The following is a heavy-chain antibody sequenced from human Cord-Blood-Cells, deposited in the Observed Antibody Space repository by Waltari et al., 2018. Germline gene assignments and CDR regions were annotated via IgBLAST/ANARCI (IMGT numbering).Heavy chain of an antibody. CDR2: INPNSGGT. J-gene: IGHJ5*02. CDR1: GYTFTGYT. CDR3: ARDLLRHLKEYNWFDP. V-gene: IGHV1-2*02. D-gene: IGHD2-15*01. Sequence: QVQLVQSGAEVKKPGASVKVPCKASGYTFTGYTMPWVRQAPGQGLEWMGWINPNSGGTNYAQKFQGRVTMTRDTSISTAYMELSRLRSDDTAVYYCARDLLRHLKEYNWFDPWGQGTLVTVSS.